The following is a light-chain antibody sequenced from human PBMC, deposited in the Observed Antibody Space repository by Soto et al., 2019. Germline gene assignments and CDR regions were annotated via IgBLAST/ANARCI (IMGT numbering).Light chain of an antibody. Sequence: DLQMTQSPSSLSASVGDRVTITCQASQDISNYLSWYQQKPGKAPKLLIYDASNLETGVPSRFSESGTGTDFTFTISSLQPEDFATYYCQQYNDLPPFTFGGGTKVEIK. CDR2: DAS. V-gene: IGKV1-33*01. J-gene: IGKJ4*01. CDR3: QQYNDLPPFT. CDR1: QDISNY.